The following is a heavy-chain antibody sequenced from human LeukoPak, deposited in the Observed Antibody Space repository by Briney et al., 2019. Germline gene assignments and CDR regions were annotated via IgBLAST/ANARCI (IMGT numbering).Heavy chain of an antibody. D-gene: IGHD1-7*01. CDR1: GGSMSPYY. V-gene: IGHV4-59*12. Sequence: SETLSLTCTVSGGSMSPYYWNWIRQAPGKGLEWIGYVFYSGNTYYNPSLRGRVTISIDTSKSQFSLNPSSVTAADTAVYFCAKGTRFDPWGQGTLVTVSS. CDR3: AKGTRFDP. J-gene: IGHJ5*02. CDR2: VFYSGNT.